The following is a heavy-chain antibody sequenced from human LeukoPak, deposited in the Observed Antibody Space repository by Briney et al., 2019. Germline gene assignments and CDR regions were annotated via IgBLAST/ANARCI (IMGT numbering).Heavy chain of an antibody. Sequence: GGSLRLSCAASGFTVSSNYMSWVRQAPGKGLEWVSVIYSGGSTYYADSVKGRFTISRDNSKNTLYLQMDSLRAEDTAVYYCAREPYRGGDCYWGQGTLVTVSS. CDR1: GFTVSSNY. V-gene: IGHV3-53*01. CDR2: IYSGGST. D-gene: IGHD2-21*02. J-gene: IGHJ4*02. CDR3: AREPYRGGDCY.